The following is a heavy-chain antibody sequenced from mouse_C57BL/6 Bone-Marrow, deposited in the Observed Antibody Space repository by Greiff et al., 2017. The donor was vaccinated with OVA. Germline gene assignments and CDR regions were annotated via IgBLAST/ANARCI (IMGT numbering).Heavy chain of an antibody. J-gene: IGHJ2*01. CDR3: ARGGLLRYFDY. D-gene: IGHD1-1*01. V-gene: IGHV3-6*01. CDR1: GYSITSGYY. Sequence: EVKLMESGPGLVKPSQSLSLTCSVTGYSITSGYYWNWIRQFPGNKLEWMGYISYDGSNNYNPSLKNRISITRDTSKNQFFLKLNSVTTEDTATYYCARGGLLRYFDYWGQGTTLTVSS. CDR2: ISYDGSN.